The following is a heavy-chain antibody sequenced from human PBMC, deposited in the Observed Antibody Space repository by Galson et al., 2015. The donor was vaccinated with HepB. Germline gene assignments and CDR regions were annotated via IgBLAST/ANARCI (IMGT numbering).Heavy chain of an antibody. D-gene: IGHD2-15*01. Sequence: CAISGDSVFSTSAAWNWIRQSPSRGLEWLGRTYHRSKWNSDYAVSVRSRITINPDTSKNQISLQLNSVTPEDTAVYYCARDGCSGGTCHWYFQHWGQGTLVNVSS. CDR3: ARDGCSGGTCHWYFQH. CDR2: TYHRSKWNS. V-gene: IGHV6-1*01. CDR1: GDSVFSTSAA. J-gene: IGHJ1*01.